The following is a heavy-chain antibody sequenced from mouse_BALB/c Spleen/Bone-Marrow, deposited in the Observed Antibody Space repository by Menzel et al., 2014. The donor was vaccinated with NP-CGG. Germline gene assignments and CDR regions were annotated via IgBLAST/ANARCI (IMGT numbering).Heavy chain of an antibody. CDR1: GYTFTYYT. V-gene: IGHV1-4*01. J-gene: IGHJ3*01. CDR2: INPNSDYT. D-gene: IGHD2-2*01. Sequence: VKVVESGAELARPGASVKMSCKASGYTFTYYTMYWVKQRPGQGLEWIGYINPNSDYTNYNQKFKDKATLTADKSPSTAYMQLGSLTSEDSAVYYCAREVYGSWFAYWGQGTLVTVSA. CDR3: AREVYGSWFAY.